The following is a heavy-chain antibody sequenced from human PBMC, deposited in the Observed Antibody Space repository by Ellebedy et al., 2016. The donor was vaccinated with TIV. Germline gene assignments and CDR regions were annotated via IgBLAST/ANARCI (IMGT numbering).Heavy chain of an antibody. V-gene: IGHV3-30*04. J-gene: IGHJ6*02. CDR2: ISYDGSNE. Sequence: GESLKISCEASGFTFSSYAMHWVRQAPGKGLEWVAVISYDGSNENYANSVKGRFTISRDNSKNSLYLQMNSLRAEDTAVYKCAKSYSNSPNFYYHHGLDVWGQGTTVTVSS. CDR3: AKSYSNSPNFYYHHGLDV. D-gene: IGHD4-11*01. CDR1: GFTFSSYA.